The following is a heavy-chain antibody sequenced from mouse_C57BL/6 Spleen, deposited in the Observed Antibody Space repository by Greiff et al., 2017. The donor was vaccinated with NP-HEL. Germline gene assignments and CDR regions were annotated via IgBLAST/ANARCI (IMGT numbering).Heavy chain of an antibody. D-gene: IGHD4-1*01. V-gene: IGHV1-55*01. CDR1: GYTFTSYW. Sequence: QVQLQQPGAELVKPGASVKMSCKASGYTFTSYWITWVKQRPGQGLEWIGDIYPGSGSTNYNEKFKSKATLTVDTSSTPAYMQLSSLTSEYSAVYYYARSAGTTPSDYWGQGTTLTVSS. CDR3: ARSAGTTPSDY. CDR2: IYPGSGST. J-gene: IGHJ2*01.